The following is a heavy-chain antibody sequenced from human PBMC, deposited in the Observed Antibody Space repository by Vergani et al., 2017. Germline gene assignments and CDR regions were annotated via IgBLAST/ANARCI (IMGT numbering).Heavy chain of an antibody. D-gene: IGHD3-22*01. CDR1: GGSISSSSYY. CDR3: ARTYYYDSSGYYSGYYYYYMDV. Sequence: QVQLQESGPGLVKPSETLSLTCGVSGGSISSSSYYWGWIRQPPGKGLEWIGSIYYSGSTYYNPSLKSRVTISVDTSKNQFSLKLSSVTAADTAVYYCARTYYYDSSGYYSGYYYYYMDVWGKGTTVTVSS. J-gene: IGHJ6*03. CDR2: IYYSGST. V-gene: IGHV4-39*01.